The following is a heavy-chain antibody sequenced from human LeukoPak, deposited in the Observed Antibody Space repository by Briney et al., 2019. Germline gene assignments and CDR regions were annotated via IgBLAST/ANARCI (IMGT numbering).Heavy chain of an antibody. Sequence: GGSLRLSCAASGFTFSSYSMNWVRQAPGKGLEWVSSISSSSSYIYYADSVKGRFTISRDNAKNSLYLQMNSLRAEDTAVYYCARDQYYYDSSGYWGYWGQGTLVTVSS. CDR3: ARDQYYYDSSGYWGY. D-gene: IGHD3-22*01. CDR1: GFTFSSYS. V-gene: IGHV3-21*01. CDR2: ISSSSSYI. J-gene: IGHJ4*02.